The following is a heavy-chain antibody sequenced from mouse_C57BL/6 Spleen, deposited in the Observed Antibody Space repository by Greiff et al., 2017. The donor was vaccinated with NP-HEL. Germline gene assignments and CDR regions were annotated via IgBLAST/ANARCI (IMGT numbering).Heavy chain of an antibody. CDR3: ARGDYEAWFAY. V-gene: IGHV5-17*01. CDR1: GFTFSDYG. Sequence: VQLKESGGGLVKPGGSLKLSCAASGFTFSDYGMHWVRQAPEKGLEWVAYISSGSSTIYYADTVKGRFTISRDNAKNTLFLQMTSLRSEDTAMYYCARGDYEAWFAYWGQGTLVTVSA. J-gene: IGHJ3*01. D-gene: IGHD2-4*01. CDR2: ISSGSSTI.